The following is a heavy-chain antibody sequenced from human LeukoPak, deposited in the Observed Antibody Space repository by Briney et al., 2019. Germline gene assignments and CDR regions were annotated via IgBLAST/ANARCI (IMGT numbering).Heavy chain of an antibody. Sequence: ASVKVSCKASGYPFTDYFRHWIRQTPGQGLEWVGWMNPTSGATKYAQKFQGRVTMTRDTSIGTAYMELSGLRSDDTAVYYCAVAIQAAAIPAFDYWGQGTLVTVSS. CDR1: GYPFTDYF. CDR3: AVAIQAAAIPAFDY. CDR2: MNPTSGAT. J-gene: IGHJ4*02. V-gene: IGHV1-2*02. D-gene: IGHD6-25*01.